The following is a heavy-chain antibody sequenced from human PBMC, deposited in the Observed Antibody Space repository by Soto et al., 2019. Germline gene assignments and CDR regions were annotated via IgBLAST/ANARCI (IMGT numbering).Heavy chain of an antibody. CDR1: GYTFTSYA. V-gene: IGHV1-3*01. CDR3: ARLGYCSGGSCYSFDY. CDR2: INAGNGNT. D-gene: IGHD2-15*01. J-gene: IGHJ4*02. Sequence: ASVKVSCKASGYTFTSYAMHWVRQAPGQRLEWMGWINAGNGNTKYSQKFQGRVTITRDTSASTAYMELSSLRSEDTAVYYCARLGYCSGGSCYSFDYWGQGTLVTVSS.